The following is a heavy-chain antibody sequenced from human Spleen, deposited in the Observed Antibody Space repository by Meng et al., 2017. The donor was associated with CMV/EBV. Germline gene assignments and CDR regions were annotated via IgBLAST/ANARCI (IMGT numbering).Heavy chain of an antibody. CDR3: ARGSPWASWPYYYGMDV. Sequence: ASVKVSCKASGYTFTDHYFHWVRQAPGQGLEWMGWIYPNSGGTHYAQKFQGRLTVTTDTSISTGYMELSSLGSDDTAVYYCARGSPWASWPYYYGMDVWGQGTTVTVSS. CDR2: IYPNSGGT. D-gene: IGHD2-2*01. J-gene: IGHJ6*02. V-gene: IGHV1-2*02. CDR1: GYTFTDHY.